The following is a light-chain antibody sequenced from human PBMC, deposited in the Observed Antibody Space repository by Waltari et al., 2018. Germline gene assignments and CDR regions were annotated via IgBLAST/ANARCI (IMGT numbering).Light chain of an antibody. J-gene: IGLJ1*01. V-gene: IGLV2-23*02. Sequence: QSALTQPASVSGTPEQSITIPCTGTNSGVGTYKLVSWYQHHPGEAPNLMICEVIKRPSGVSNRFSGSKSGNTASLTISGLQAEDEADYYCCSYAGSGTYVFGTGTKVTVL. CDR3: CSYAGSGTYV. CDR1: NSGVGTYKL. CDR2: EVI.